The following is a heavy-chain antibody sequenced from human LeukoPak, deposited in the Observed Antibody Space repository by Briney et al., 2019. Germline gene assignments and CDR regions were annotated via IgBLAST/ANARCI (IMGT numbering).Heavy chain of an antibody. CDR3: AKDTRRWDY. CDR1: GFTFSSYA. Sequence: GGSLRLSCAASGFTFSSYAMSWVRQAPGKALEWVSAISGSGGSTYYADSVKGRFTISRDNSKNTLYLQMNTLRAEDTAVHYCAKDTRRWDYWGQGTLVTVSS. CDR2: ISGSGGST. D-gene: IGHD4-23*01. J-gene: IGHJ4*02. V-gene: IGHV3-23*01.